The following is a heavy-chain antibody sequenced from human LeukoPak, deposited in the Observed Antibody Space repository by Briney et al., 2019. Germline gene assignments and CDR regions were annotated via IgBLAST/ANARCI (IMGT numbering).Heavy chain of an antibody. CDR1: GGTFSSYA. CDR3: ARDPGDYGFNYYYYGMDV. Sequence: ASVTVSCKASGGTFSSYAISWVRQAPGQGLEWMGGIIPIFGTANYAQKLQGRVTMTTDTSTSTAYMELRSLRSDDTAVYYCARDPGDYGFNYYYYGMDVWGQGTTVTVSS. CDR2: IIPIFGTA. J-gene: IGHJ6*02. D-gene: IGHD4-17*01. V-gene: IGHV1-69*05.